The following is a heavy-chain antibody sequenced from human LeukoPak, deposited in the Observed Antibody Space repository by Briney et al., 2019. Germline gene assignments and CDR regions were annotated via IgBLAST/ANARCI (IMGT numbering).Heavy chain of an antibody. J-gene: IGHJ3*02. CDR1: GGTFNSSA. Sequence: SVKVSCKTSGGTFNSSAISWVRQAPGQGLEWLGGIMPLFGTAVYAQKFQGRVTITKDESTRTVYLELTSLTSDDTAVYYCARDRDRFTVVYAFDIWGQGTMVTVSS. V-gene: IGHV1-69*05. CDR2: IMPLFGTA. CDR3: ARDRDRFTVVYAFDI. D-gene: IGHD4-23*01.